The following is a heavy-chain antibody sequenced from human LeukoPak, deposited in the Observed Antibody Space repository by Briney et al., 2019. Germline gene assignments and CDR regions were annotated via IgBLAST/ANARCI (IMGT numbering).Heavy chain of an antibody. CDR1: GGSISSSTW. V-gene: IGHV4-4*02. CDR2: IYHSGST. D-gene: IGHD4-17*01. CDR3: ARAYGDYARFDS. Sequence: SETLSLTCAVSGGSISSSTWWNWVRQPPGQGLEWIGQIYHSGSTNYNPSLKSRVTMSVDKSKNHFSLKLSSVTAADTAVYYCARAYGDYARFDSWGQGTLVTVSS. J-gene: IGHJ4*02.